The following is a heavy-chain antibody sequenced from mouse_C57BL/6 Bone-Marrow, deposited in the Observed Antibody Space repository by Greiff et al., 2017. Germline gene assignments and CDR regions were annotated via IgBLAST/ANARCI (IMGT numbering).Heavy chain of an antibody. Sequence: EVKLQQSGAELVRPGASVKLSCTASSFNIKDDYMHWVKQRPEQGLEWIGWIDPENGDTEYASKFQGKATITADTSSNTAYLQLSSLTSEDTAVYYCTIYYYGSWFAYWGQGTLVTVSA. CDR3: TIYYYGSWFAY. V-gene: IGHV14-4*01. CDR1: SFNIKDDY. J-gene: IGHJ3*01. D-gene: IGHD1-1*01. CDR2: IDPENGDT.